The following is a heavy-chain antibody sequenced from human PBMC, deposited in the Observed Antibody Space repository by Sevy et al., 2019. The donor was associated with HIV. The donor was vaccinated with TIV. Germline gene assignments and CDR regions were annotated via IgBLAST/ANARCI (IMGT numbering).Heavy chain of an antibody. CDR3: AKAPPGHCSSSSCPRAYYYFGMDV. CDR1: GFTFSSYA. V-gene: IGHV3-23*01. D-gene: IGHD2-15*01. J-gene: IGHJ6*02. CDR2: ISGRGGST. Sequence: GGSLRLSCAASGFTFSSYAMNWVRQAPGKGLEWVSAISGRGGSTYYADSVEGRFTMSRDISENTLYLQMNSLRAEDTAVYYCAKAPPGHCSSSSCPRAYYYFGMDVWGQGTTVTVSS.